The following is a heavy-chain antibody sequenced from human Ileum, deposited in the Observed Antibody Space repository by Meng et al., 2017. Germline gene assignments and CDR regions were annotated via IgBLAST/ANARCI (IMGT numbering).Heavy chain of an antibody. J-gene: IGHJ4*02. CDR1: GGTFSRLA. CDR2: IIPIFGSA. V-gene: IGHV1-69*06. D-gene: IGHD6-13*01. Sequence: QGQLCQSGAAVRKPGSSVKVSSKASGGTFSRLAISWGRQAPGQGLEWMGGIIPIFGSADYAQKFQGRVTITADKSTSTAYMELSSLRSEDTAVYYCARVAAAGRNWGQGTLVTVSS. CDR3: ARVAAAGRN.